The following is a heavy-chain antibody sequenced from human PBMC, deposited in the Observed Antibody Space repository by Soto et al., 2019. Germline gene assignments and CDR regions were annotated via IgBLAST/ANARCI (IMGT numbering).Heavy chain of an antibody. CDR3: AKDSRLTKSYYYYGMDV. V-gene: IGHV3-23*01. CDR2: ISGSGGST. Sequence: GGSLRLSCAASGFTFSSYAMSWVRQAPGKGLEWVSAISGSGGSTYYADSVKGRFTISRDNSKNTLYLQMNSLRAEDTAVYYCAKDSRLTKSYYYYGMDVWGQGTTVTVSS. J-gene: IGHJ6*02. CDR1: GFTFSSYA. D-gene: IGHD7-27*01.